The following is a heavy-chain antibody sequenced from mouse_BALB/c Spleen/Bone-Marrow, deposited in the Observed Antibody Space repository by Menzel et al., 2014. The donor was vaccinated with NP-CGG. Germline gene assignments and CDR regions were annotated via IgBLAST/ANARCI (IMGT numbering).Heavy chain of an antibody. CDR1: GYTFTSYY. CDR2: INPSNGGT. Sequence: QVQLQQSGAELVKPGASVKLSCKASGYTFTSYYMYWVKQRPGQGLEWIGEINPSNGGTNFNEKFKSKATLTVDKSSSTASMQLSSLTSEDSAVYYCARSDGYYVPHWYFDVWGAGTTVTVSS. J-gene: IGHJ1*01. V-gene: IGHV1S81*02. CDR3: ARSDGYYVPHWYFDV. D-gene: IGHD2-3*01.